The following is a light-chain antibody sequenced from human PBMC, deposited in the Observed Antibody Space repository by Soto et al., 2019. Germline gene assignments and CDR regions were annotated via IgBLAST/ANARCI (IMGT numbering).Light chain of an antibody. CDR2: DAS. V-gene: IGKV3-20*01. CDR1: QXVXTNY. Sequence: VXTXSPGTLSXXPGXRXTLSCRASQXVXTNYLAWYQQRPGQAPRLLLYDASSRATGIPDRFSGSGSGTDFTLTISRLEPEDFAVYYCQEYGSSRTFGQGTKVEIK. J-gene: IGKJ1*01. CDR3: QEYGSSRT.